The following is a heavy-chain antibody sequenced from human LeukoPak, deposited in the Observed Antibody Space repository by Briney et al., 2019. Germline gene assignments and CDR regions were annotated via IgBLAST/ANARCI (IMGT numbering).Heavy chain of an antibody. CDR3: ARVLLWFGELSLDY. V-gene: IGHV4-39*07. Sequence: SETLSLTCTVSGGSISSSSYYWGWIRQPPGKGLEWIGEINHSGSTNYNPSLKSRVTISVDTSKNQFSLKLSSVTAADTAVYYCARVLLWFGELSLDYWGQGTLVTVSS. D-gene: IGHD3-10*01. CDR1: GGSISSSSYY. J-gene: IGHJ4*02. CDR2: INHSGST.